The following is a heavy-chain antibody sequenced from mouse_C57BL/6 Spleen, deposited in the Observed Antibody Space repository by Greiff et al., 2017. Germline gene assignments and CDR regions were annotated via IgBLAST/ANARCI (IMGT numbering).Heavy chain of an antibody. J-gene: IGHJ3*01. CDR3: ARDDGYYLY. CDR2: ISDGGSYT. Sequence: EVKLVESGGGLVKPGGSLKLSCAASGFTFSSYAMSWVRQTPERRLEWVATISDGGSYTYYPDNVKGRFTISRDNAKNNLYLQMSHLKSEDTAMYYCARDDGYYLYWGQGTLVTVSA. V-gene: IGHV5-4*01. CDR1: GFTFSSYA. D-gene: IGHD2-3*01.